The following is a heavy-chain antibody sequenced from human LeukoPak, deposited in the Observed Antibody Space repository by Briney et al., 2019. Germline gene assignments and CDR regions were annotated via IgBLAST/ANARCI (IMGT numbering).Heavy chain of an antibody. J-gene: IGHJ4*02. CDR2: IRSKANSYAT. D-gene: IGHD1-26*01. Sequence: GGSLRLSCAASGFTFSGSAMHWVRQASGKGLEWVGRIRSKANSYATAYAASVKGRFTISRDDSKNTAYLQMSSLKAEDTAVYYCTPGRGGIVGATVDYWAREPWSPSPQ. V-gene: IGHV3-73*01. CDR3: TPGRGGIVGATVDY. CDR1: GFTFSGSA.